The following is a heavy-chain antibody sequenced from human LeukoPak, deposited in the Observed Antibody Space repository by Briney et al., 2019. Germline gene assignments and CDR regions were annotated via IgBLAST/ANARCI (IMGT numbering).Heavy chain of an antibody. J-gene: IGHJ3*02. CDR1: GFTFSSYS. V-gene: IGHV3-48*02. Sequence: PGRSLRLSCAASGFTFSSYSMNWVRQAPGKGLEWVSYISSSSSTIYYADSVKGRFTISRDNAKNSLYLQMNSLRDEDTAVYYCARDRDVWGSYRHHDAFDMWGQGTMVTVSS. CDR2: ISSSSSTI. D-gene: IGHD3-16*02. CDR3: ARDRDVWGSYRHHDAFDM.